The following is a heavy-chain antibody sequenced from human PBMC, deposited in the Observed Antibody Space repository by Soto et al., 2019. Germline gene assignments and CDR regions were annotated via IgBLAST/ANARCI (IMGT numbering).Heavy chain of an antibody. J-gene: IGHJ4*02. Sequence: EVQLAESGGDFVKPGGSLRLSCAASGFNFNAAWMNWVRQSPGKGQEWVGRIKSKVNGGTIDYAAPVKGRFTIPRDDSKDTLYLEMNSLKTEDAALYYCSADLPYWGAYAFDYWGQGTLVTVSS. D-gene: IGHD3-16*01. CDR3: SADLPYWGAYAFDY. V-gene: IGHV3-15*07. CDR1: GFNFNAAW. CDR2: IKSKVNGGTI.